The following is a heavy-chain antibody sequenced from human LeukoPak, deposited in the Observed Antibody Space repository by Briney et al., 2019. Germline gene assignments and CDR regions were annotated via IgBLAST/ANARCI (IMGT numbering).Heavy chain of an antibody. J-gene: IGHJ4*02. CDR2: ISGSSGHI. CDR1: GYIFSDYY. CDR3: AKGSSGWYGVDY. V-gene: IGHV3-11*05. Sequence: PGESLKISCKGSGYIFSDYYMSWIRRAPGKGLEWVSYISGSSGHITYADSVKGRFTISGDNAKNSLYLQMNSLRAEDTAVYYCAKGSSGWYGVDYWGQGTLVTVSS. D-gene: IGHD6-19*01.